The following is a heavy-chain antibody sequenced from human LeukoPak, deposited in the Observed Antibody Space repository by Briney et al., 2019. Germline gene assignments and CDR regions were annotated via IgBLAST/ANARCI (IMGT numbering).Heavy chain of an antibody. Sequence: PGGSLRLSCAASGFTFSSYGMSWVRQAPGKGLEWVSAISGSGGSTYYADSVKGRFTISRDNANNTLSLQMNSLRPEDTGVYYCARAPSEIGGYYPEYFRHWGQGTLVTVSS. D-gene: IGHD3-22*01. CDR2: ISGSGGST. V-gene: IGHV3-23*01. J-gene: IGHJ1*01. CDR1: GFTFSSYG. CDR3: ARAPSEIGGYYPEYFRH.